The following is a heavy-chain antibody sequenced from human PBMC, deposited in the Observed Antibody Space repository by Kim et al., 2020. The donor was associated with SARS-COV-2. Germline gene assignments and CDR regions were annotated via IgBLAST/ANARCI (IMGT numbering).Heavy chain of an antibody. J-gene: IGHJ3*02. V-gene: IGHV3-30*18. CDR2: ISYDGSNK. CDR1: GFTFSSYG. Sequence: GGSLRLSCAASGFTFSSYGMHWVRQAPGKGLEWVAVISYDGSNKYYADSVKGRFTISRDNSKNTLYLQMNSLRAEDTAVYYCAKEMTTVTTEFFPNAFD. D-gene: IGHD4-17*01. CDR3: AKEMTTVTTEFFPNAFD.